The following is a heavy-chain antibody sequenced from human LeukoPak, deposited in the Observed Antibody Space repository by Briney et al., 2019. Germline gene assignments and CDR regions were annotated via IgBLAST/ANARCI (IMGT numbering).Heavy chain of an antibody. V-gene: IGHV1-69*05. CDR2: IIPIFGTA. Sequence: SVKVSCKASGGTFSSYAISWVRQAPEQGLEWMGRIIPIFGTANYAQKFQGRVTITTDESTSTAYMELSSLRSEDTAVYYCARVPEGTKDAFDIWGQGTMVTVSS. CDR1: GGTFSSYA. D-gene: IGHD1-14*01. J-gene: IGHJ3*02. CDR3: ARVPEGTKDAFDI.